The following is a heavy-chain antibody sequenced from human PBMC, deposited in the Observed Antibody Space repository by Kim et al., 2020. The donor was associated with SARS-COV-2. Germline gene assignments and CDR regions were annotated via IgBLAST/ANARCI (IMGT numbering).Heavy chain of an antibody. CDR2: SYI. CDR3: ARGRPFFDP. V-gene: IGHV3-21*01. J-gene: IGHJ5*02. Sequence: SYIYNADSVRGRFTISRDNAKNSLYLQMNSLRAEDTAVYYCARGRPFFDPWGQGTLVTVSS.